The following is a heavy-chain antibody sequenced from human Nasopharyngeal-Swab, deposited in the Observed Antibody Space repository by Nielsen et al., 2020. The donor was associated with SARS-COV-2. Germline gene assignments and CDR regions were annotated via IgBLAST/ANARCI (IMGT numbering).Heavy chain of an antibody. CDR3: VKGGYLHDYINYGDWFDP. CDR2: IYSGGST. V-gene: IGHV3-53*01. J-gene: IGHJ5*02. D-gene: IGHD4-11*01. Sequence: GGSLRLSCAASGFTVGNNYMTWVRQAPGKGLQWVSVIYSGGSTYYADSVKGRFTISRDNSKNTLYLQMNSLRAEDTALYYCVKGGYLHDYINYGDWFDPWGLGTLVTVSS. CDR1: GFTVGNNY.